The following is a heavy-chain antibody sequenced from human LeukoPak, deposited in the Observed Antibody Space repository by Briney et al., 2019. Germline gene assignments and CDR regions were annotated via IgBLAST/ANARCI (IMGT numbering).Heavy chain of an antibody. CDR2: INPNGGGS. J-gene: IGHJ4*02. CDR3: ARDPPGDSGLDY. Sequence: ASVKVSCRASGYTFTDYYIHWLRQAPGQGLEWMGWINPNGGGSSYAQNFQGRVTMTRDTSINTAYMDLNSLRSDDTAVYSCARDPPGDSGLDYWGQGTLVTVSS. V-gene: IGHV1-2*02. CDR1: GYTFTDYY. D-gene: IGHD6-19*01.